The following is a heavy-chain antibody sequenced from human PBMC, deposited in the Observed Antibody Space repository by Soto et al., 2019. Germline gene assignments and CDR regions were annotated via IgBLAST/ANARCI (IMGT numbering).Heavy chain of an antibody. V-gene: IGHV3-23*01. J-gene: IGHJ6*02. CDR2: ISGSGGST. D-gene: IGHD6-13*01. CDR1: GFTFSSYA. Sequence: GGSLRLSCAASGFTFSSYAMSWVRQAPGKGLEWVSAISGSGGSTYYADSVKGRFTISRDNSKNTLYLQMNSLRAEDTAVYYCANEPAGHYYYGMDVWGQGTTVTVSS. CDR3: ANEPAGHYYYGMDV.